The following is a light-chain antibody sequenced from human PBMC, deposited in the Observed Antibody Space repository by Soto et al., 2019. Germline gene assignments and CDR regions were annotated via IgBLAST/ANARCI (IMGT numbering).Light chain of an antibody. CDR3: QQYDNLPWT. J-gene: IGKJ1*01. CDR1: QDISNY. V-gene: IGKV1-33*01. CDR2: DAS. Sequence: DIPMTQSPSSLSASVGDRVTITCQASQDISNYLNWYQQKPGKAPKLLIYDASNLETGVPSRFSGSGSGTDFTFTTSSLQPEDIATYYCQQYDNLPWTFGQGTKVEIK.